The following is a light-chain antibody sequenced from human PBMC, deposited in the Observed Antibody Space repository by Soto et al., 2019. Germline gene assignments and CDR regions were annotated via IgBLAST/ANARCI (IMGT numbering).Light chain of an antibody. J-gene: IGKJ5*01. V-gene: IGKV3-11*01. CDR3: QQRHNWPIT. CDR1: QTIRGL. CDR2: DTS. Sequence: EIVLTQSPATLSLSPGERATLSCRTSQTIRGLLNWYQQRPGQAPRLHIYDTSNRATDIPARFSGSGSGTDFILTISSLDPEDFGVYFCQQRHNWPITFGQGTRLDIK.